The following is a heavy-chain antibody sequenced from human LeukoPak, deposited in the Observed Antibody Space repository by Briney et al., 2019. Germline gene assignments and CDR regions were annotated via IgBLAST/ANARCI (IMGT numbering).Heavy chain of an antibody. Sequence: PGGSLRLFCSASGFTFSSYSMHWVRQAPGKGLEYVSAISSNGGSTYYADSVKGRFTISRDKSTNTLYLQMSSLRAEDTAVYYCVKVGISGATYYYGMDVWGKGTTVTVSS. CDR1: GFTFSSYS. D-gene: IGHD3-10*01. V-gene: IGHV3-64D*06. CDR2: ISSNGGST. CDR3: VKVGISGATYYYGMDV. J-gene: IGHJ6*04.